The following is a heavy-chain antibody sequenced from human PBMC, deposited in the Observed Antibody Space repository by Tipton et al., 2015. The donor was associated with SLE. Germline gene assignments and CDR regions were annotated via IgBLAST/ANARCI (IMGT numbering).Heavy chain of an antibody. D-gene: IGHD4-17*01. J-gene: IGHJ3*02. Sequence: TLSLTCTVSLGSISSTGYYWGWVRQPPGKGLEWIGNIFYSGTTYYTPPLKSRVTISVDTSKNQFSLKLNFVTAADTAVYYCARLRGVSAFDIWGQGTMVIVSS. CDR2: IFYSGTT. CDR1: LGSISSTGYY. V-gene: IGHV4-39*07. CDR3: ARLRGVSAFDI.